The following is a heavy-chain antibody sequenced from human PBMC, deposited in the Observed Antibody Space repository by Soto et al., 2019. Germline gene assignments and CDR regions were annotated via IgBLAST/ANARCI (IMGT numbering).Heavy chain of an antibody. Sequence: GESLKISCKGSGDSFTSYWSGWGRQMPGKGLEWMGIIYPGDSDTRYSPSFQGQVTISADKSISTAYLQWSSLKASDTAMYYCARTSAAGKYYYGMDVWGQGTTVTVSS. CDR1: GDSFTSYW. CDR2: IYPGDSDT. CDR3: ARTSAAGKYYYGMDV. J-gene: IGHJ6*02. V-gene: IGHV5-51*01. D-gene: IGHD6-13*01.